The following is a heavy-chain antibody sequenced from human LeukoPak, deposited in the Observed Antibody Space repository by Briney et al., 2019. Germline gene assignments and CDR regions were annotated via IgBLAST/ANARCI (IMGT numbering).Heavy chain of an antibody. Sequence: GGSLRLSCAASGFTFSTSWMAWVRQAPGKGLEWVANIKEDGTAKNYVVSVRGRFTISRDNAKNSLFLQMNSLRGEDTAVYYCARDRGSGTLDYWGQGTLVTVSS. J-gene: IGHJ4*02. D-gene: IGHD1-1*01. CDR1: GFTFSTSW. V-gene: IGHV3-7*01. CDR2: IKEDGTAK. CDR3: ARDRGSGTLDY.